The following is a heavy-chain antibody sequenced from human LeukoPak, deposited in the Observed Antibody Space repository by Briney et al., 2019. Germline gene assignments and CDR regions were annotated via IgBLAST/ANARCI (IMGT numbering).Heavy chain of an antibody. CDR1: GGTFSSYA. D-gene: IGHD5-18*01. CDR2: IIPIFGTA. CDR3: ARGRGGYSYGPTPYYYYYYMDV. J-gene: IGHJ6*03. V-gene: IGHV1-69*13. Sequence: GVSVKVSCKASGGTFSSYAISWVRQAPGQGLEWMGGIIPIFGTANYAQKFQGRVTITADESTSTAYMELSSLRSEDTAVYYCARGRGGYSYGPTPYYYYYYMDVWGKGTTVTISS.